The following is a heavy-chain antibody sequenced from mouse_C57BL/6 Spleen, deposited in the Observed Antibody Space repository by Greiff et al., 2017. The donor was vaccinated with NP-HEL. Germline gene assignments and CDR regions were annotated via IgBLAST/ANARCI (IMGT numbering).Heavy chain of an antibody. D-gene: IGHD1-1*01. V-gene: IGHV1-64*01. CDR2: IHPNSGST. J-gene: IGHJ2*01. CDR3: ARGLTTVVDYFDY. CDR1: GYTFTSYW. Sequence: QVQLQQPGAELVKPGASVKLSCKASGYTFTSYWMHWVKQRPGQGLEWIGMIHPNSGSTNYNEKFKSKATLTVDKSSSTAYMQLSSLTSEDSAVYYCARGLTTVVDYFDYWGQGTTLTVSS.